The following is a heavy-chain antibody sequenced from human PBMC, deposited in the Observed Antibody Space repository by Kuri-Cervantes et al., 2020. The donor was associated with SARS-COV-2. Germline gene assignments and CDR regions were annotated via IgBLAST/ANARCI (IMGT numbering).Heavy chain of an antibody. J-gene: IGHJ4*02. Sequence: SETLSLTCTVSGGSISSYYWSWIRQPPGKGLEWIGYIYYSGSTYYNPSLKSRVTISVDTSKNQFSLKLSSVTAADTAVYYCARGSVVPAANDYWGQGTLVTVSS. CDR3: ARGSVVPAANDY. CDR2: IYYSGST. CDR1: GGSISSYY. V-gene: IGHV4-59*08. D-gene: IGHD2-2*01.